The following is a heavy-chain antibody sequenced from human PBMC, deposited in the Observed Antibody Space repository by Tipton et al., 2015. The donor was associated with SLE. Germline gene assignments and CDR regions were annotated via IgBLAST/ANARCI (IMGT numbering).Heavy chain of an antibody. CDR2: IYYSGNT. CDR1: SGSISSYH. V-gene: IGHV4-59*01. Sequence: TLSLTCTVSSGSISSYHWSWIRQPPGKGLEWIGYIYYSGNTNHNPSLESRVTISLDTSKNQFSLKLNSVTAADTAVYYCARGRRWGSVANFDNWGQGTLVTVSS. CDR3: ARGRRWGSVANFDN. J-gene: IGHJ4*02. D-gene: IGHD7-27*01.